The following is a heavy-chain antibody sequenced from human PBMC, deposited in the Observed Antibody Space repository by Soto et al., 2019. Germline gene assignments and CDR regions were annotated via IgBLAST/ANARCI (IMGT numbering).Heavy chain of an antibody. CDR3: ARVAVPAHYYYYGMDV. CDR2: IDPSDSYT. CDR1: GYSFTSYW. Sequence: GESLKISCKGSGYSFTSYWISWVRQMPGKGLEWMGRIDPSDSYTNYSPSFQGHVTISADKSISTAYLQWSSLKASDTAMYYCARVAVPAHYYYYGMDVWGQGTTVTVSS. J-gene: IGHJ6*02. V-gene: IGHV5-10-1*01. D-gene: IGHD2-2*01.